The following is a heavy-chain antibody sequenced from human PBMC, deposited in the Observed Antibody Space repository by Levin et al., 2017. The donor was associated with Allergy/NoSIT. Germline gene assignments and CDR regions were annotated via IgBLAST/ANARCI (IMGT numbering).Heavy chain of an antibody. Sequence: GESLKISCKASGYTFTSYGISWVRQAPGQGLEWMGWISAYNGNTNYAQKLQGRVTMTTDTSTSTAYMELRSLRSDDTAVYYCARGLSRSRVQLERLGGGFDYWGQGTLVTVSS. J-gene: IGHJ4*02. CDR1: GYTFTSYG. D-gene: IGHD1-1*01. V-gene: IGHV1-18*01. CDR2: ISAYNGNT. CDR3: ARGLSRSRVQLERLGGGFDY.